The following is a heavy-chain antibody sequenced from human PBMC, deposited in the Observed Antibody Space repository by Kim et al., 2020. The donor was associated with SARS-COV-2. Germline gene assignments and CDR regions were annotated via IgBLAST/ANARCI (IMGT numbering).Heavy chain of an antibody. D-gene: IGHD5-18*01. V-gene: IGHV4-39*07. Sequence: HPSLKSRVTISVDTSKNQFSLKVNSVTAADTAVYYCARDDTRYYYYAMDVWGQGTTVTVSS. CDR3: ARDDTRYYYYAMDV. J-gene: IGHJ6*02.